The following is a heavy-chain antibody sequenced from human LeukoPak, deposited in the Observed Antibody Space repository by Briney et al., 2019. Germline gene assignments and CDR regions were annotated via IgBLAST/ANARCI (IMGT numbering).Heavy chain of an antibody. J-gene: IGHJ5*02. Sequence: AVKLSFNSSAGTFSSYANSWVRQPPGPGLEWMGSIIPIFSTANYAQKFQGRGTITTDESTSTAYLELSSLRSEDTAVYYCARGVVVAATPGLPNNWFDPWGQGTLVTVSS. D-gene: IGHD2-15*01. V-gene: IGHV1-69*05. CDR1: AGTFSSYA. CDR2: IIPIFSTA. CDR3: ARGVVVAATPGLPNNWFDP.